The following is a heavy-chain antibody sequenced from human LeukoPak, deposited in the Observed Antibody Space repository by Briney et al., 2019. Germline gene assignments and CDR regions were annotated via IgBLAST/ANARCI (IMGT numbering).Heavy chain of an antibody. CDR1: GCTFSSYA. D-gene: IGHD5-18*01. J-gene: IGHJ4*02. Sequence: SVKVSCKASGCTFSSYAISWVRQAPGQGLEWMGRIIPIFGKANYAQKFQGRVTITTDESTSTAYMELSSLRSEDTAVYYCARVVYSYGYDYWGQGTLVTVSS. CDR2: IIPIFGKA. CDR3: ARVVYSYGYDY. V-gene: IGHV1-69*05.